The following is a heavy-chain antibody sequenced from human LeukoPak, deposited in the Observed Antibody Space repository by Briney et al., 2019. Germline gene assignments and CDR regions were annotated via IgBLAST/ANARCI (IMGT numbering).Heavy chain of an antibody. CDR1: GYTSISYG. CDR2: ISTYNGDT. D-gene: IGHD3-3*01. J-gene: IGHJ5*02. CDR3: ARGLTYYDFWSGPPNWFDP. V-gene: IGHV1-18*01. Sequence: ASVKVSCKASGYTSISYGISWVRQAPGQGLEWMGWISTYNGDTNYAQNLQGRVTMTTDTSTTTAYMELRSLRSDDTAMYYCARGLTYYDFWSGPPNWFDPWGQGTLVTVSS.